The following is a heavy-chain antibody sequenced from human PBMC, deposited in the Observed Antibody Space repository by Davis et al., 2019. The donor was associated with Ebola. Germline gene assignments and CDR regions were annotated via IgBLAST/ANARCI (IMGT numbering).Heavy chain of an antibody. CDR2: ISKDGSYG. J-gene: IGHJ4*02. V-gene: IGHV3-30-3*01. CDR3: ARGDKVTPVGKRGLRHLDGFDS. Sequence: GESPKISCAASGFTFSSYAMDWVRQAPGKGLEWVAAISKDGSYGFYADSVKGRLTISRDNSKNTLYLQLNSLKAEDTAVYYCARGDKVTPVGKRGLRHLDGFDSWGQGTLVTVSS. CDR1: GFTFSSYA. D-gene: IGHD6-13*01.